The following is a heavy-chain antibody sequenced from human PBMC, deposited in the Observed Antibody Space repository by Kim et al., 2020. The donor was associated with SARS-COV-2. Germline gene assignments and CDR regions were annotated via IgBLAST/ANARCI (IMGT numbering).Heavy chain of an antibody. J-gene: IGHJ4*01. V-gene: IGHV4-34*01. CDR1: GGSFSGYY. Sequence: SETLSLTCAVYGGSFSGYYWSWIRQPPGKGLEWIGEINHSGSTNYNPSLKSRVTISVDTSKNQFSLKLSSVTAADTAVYYCARGRYCSGGSCYRGLAFD. D-gene: IGHD2-15*01. CDR3: ARGRYCSGGSCYRGLAFD. CDR2: INHSGST.